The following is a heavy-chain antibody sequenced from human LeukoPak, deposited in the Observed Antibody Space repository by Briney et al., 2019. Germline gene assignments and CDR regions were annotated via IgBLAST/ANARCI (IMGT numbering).Heavy chain of an antibody. D-gene: IGHD5-18*01. J-gene: IGHJ1*01. CDR1: GGTFSSYA. CDR2: IIPIFGTA. V-gene: IGHV1-69*06. Sequence: SVKVSCKASGGTFSSYAISWVRQAPGQGLEWMGGIIPIFGTANYAQKFQGRVTITADKSTSTAYMELSSLRSEDTAVYYCARARGTAMGFQHWGQGTLVAVSS. CDR3: ARARGTAMGFQH.